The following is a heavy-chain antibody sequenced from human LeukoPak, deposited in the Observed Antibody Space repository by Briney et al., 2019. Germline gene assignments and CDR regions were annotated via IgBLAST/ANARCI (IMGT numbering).Heavy chain of an antibody. CDR1: GYSISSGYY. D-gene: IGHD2-2*01. Sequence: PSETLSLTCIVSGYSISSGYYWVWIRQTPGKGLEWIGSIYRSGSTNYNPSLKSRVTISIDTSKNQFSLKVNSVTAADTALYYCARGDCSSTICYSPMDVWGKGTTVTVSS. J-gene: IGHJ6*03. CDR3: ARGDCSSTICYSPMDV. V-gene: IGHV4-38-2*02. CDR2: IYRSGST.